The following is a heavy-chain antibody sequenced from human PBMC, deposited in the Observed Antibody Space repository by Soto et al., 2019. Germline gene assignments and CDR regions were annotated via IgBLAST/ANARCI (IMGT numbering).Heavy chain of an antibody. D-gene: IGHD2-15*01. CDR1: GFTFSNYA. J-gene: IGHJ6*03. CDR2: VDGRGGTT. CDR3: AKGFGYCSGSSCRINMDV. Sequence: GGSLRLSCAASGFTFSNYAMSWVRQAPGKGLEWVSAVDGRGGTTYYADSVKGRFTISRDNSKNTLYLQMNSLRPEDTAVYYCAKGFGYCSGSSCRINMDVWGKGTTVTVSS. V-gene: IGHV3-23*01.